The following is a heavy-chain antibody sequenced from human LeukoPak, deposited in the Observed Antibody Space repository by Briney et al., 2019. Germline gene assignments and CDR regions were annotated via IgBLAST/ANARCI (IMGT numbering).Heavy chain of an antibody. CDR2: ISYSGNT. V-gene: IGHV4-39*01. D-gene: IGHD2-15*01. Sequence: PSETLSLTCTVSGGSIISSDYHWGWVRQPPGKGLEWIGTISYSGNTDYNPSLRSRVTISVDTSNNQLSLRLGSVTAADTAVYHCARHCCSGPAKRVFDIWGQGTMVTVSS. CDR3: ARHCCSGPAKRVFDI. J-gene: IGHJ3*02. CDR1: GGSIISSDYH.